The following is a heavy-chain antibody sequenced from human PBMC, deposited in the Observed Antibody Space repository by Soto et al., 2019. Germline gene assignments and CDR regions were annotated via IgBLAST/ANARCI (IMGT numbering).Heavy chain of an antibody. CDR1: GGTFSSYA. D-gene: IGHD4-4*01. CDR3: ARDPRGNLGYWYFDL. Sequence: QVQLVQSGAEVKKPGSSVKVSCKASGGTFSSYAISWVRQAPGQGLEWMGGIIPIFGTANYAQKFQGRVTIXXDXAXXTAYMELSSLRSEDTAVYYCARDPRGNLGYWYFDLWGRGTLVTVSS. J-gene: IGHJ2*01. CDR2: IIPIFGTA. V-gene: IGHV1-69*12.